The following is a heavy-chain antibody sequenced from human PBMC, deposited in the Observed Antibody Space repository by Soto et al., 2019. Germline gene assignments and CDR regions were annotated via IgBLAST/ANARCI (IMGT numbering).Heavy chain of an antibody. CDR3: ARDSGGDYHNYYMDV. CDR2: IWYAGSDK. Sequence: QMQLVESGGGVVQPGTSLRLSCAASGFTFSNYAMHWVRQAPGKGLEWVTIIWYAGSDKNYGDSVKGRFTISRDNSKNTLYLQMNSLRVEDTAVYYCARDSGGDYHNYYMDVWGKGTTVTVSS. J-gene: IGHJ6*03. V-gene: IGHV3-33*01. D-gene: IGHD4-17*01. CDR1: GFTFSNYA.